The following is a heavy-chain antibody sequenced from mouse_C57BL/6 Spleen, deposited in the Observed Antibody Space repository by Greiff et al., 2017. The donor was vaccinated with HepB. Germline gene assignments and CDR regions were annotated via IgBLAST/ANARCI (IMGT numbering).Heavy chain of an antibody. D-gene: IGHD1-2*01. CDR2: ISYSGST. CDR1: GYSITSGYG. Sequence: EVKLVESGPGLVKPSQSLSLTCTVTGYSITSGYGWNWIRQFPGNKLEWMGYISYSGSTNYNPSLKSRISITRDTSKNQFFLQLNSVTTEDTATYYWARTARIKYWGQGTTLPVSS. J-gene: IGHJ2*01. CDR3: ARTARIKY. V-gene: IGHV3-2*02.